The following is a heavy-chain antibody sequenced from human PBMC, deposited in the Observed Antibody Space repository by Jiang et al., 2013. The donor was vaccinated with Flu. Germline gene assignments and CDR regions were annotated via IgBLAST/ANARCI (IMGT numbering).Heavy chain of an antibody. V-gene: IGHV7-4-1*02. J-gene: IGHJ4*02. CDR3: ARGLGTMVRGVIQLPGY. CDR2: INTNTGNP. D-gene: IGHD3-10*01. CDR1: GYTFTSYA. Sequence: QSGSELKKPGASVKVSCKASGYTFTSYAMNWVRQAPGQGLEWMGWINTNTGNPTYAQGFTGRFVFSLDTSVSTAYLQISSLKAEDTVVYYCARGLGTMVRGVIQLPGYWGQGTLVTVSS.